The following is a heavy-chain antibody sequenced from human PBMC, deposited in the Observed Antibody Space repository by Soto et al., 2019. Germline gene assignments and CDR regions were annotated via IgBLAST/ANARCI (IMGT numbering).Heavy chain of an antibody. CDR2: IYWDDDK. J-gene: IGHJ4*01. V-gene: IGHV2-5*02. CDR1: GFPLTTSGVG. D-gene: IGHD3-3*01. CDR3: AHRVLRTVFGLVTTTAIYFDF. Sequence: QITLKESGPTVVKPTETLTLTCTFSGFPLTTSGVGVGWVRQSPGKAPEWLALIYWDDDKRYSTSLNSRLIITKDTSKNHVVLTMANVDPADIATYYCAHRVLRTVFGLVTTTAIYFDFWGPGTPVVVSS.